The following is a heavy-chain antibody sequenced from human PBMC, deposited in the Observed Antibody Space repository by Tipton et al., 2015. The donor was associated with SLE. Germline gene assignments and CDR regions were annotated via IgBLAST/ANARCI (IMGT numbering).Heavy chain of an antibody. D-gene: IGHD3-10*01. CDR2: IYTSGST. J-gene: IGHJ4*02. Sequence: TLSLTCTVSGGSISSTSYYWTWIRQPAGTGLERIGHIYTSGSTNYNPSLKSRVTISIDTSKNQYSLKLSSVTAADTAVYYCARGVVQGVPFDYWGQGTLVTVSS. CDR3: ARGVVQGVPFDY. CDR1: GGSISSTSYY. V-gene: IGHV4-61*09.